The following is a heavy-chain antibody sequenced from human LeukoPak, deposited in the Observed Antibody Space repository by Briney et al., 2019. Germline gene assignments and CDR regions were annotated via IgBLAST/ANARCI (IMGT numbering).Heavy chain of an antibody. CDR3: ARDTDGYLFDY. Sequence: GGSLRLSCAASGFTFSRYGMSWVRQAPGKGLEWVAVVAYGGRTQYYADSVKGRFTISRDNSKNTLYLQMNSLRAEDTAVYYCARDTDGYLFDYWGQGTLVTVSS. J-gene: IGHJ4*02. V-gene: IGHV3-30*03. D-gene: IGHD5-24*01. CDR1: GFTFSRYG. CDR2: VAYGGRTQ.